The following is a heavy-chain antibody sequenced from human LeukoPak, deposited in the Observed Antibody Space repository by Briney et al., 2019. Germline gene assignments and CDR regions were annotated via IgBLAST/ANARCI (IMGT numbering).Heavy chain of an antibody. J-gene: IGHJ5*02. Sequence: SVKVSCKASGGTFSSYAISWVRQAPGQGLEWMGRIIPIFGTANYAQKFQGRVTITTDESTSTAYMELSSLRSEDTAVYYCARDCACGDNEDWFDPWGQGTLVTVSS. V-gene: IGHV1-69*05. CDR2: IIPIFGTA. CDR1: GGTFSSYA. D-gene: IGHD4-17*01. CDR3: ARDCACGDNEDWFDP.